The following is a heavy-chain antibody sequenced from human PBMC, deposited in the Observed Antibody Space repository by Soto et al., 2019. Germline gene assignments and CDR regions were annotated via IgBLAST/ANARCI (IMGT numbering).Heavy chain of an antibody. CDR3: VSSRTAIYGDAFDV. J-gene: IGHJ3*01. CDR2: IYDDGST. D-gene: IGHD2-21*02. CDR1: GDSISSYF. V-gene: IGHV4-59*03. Sequence: SETLSLTCSVSGDSISSYFKNWIRQPPGKGLEWIGCIYDDGSTKYNPSLESRVTILLDTSKNEFSLRLRSVTSADTAVYYCVSSRTAIYGDAFDVWGQGTMVTVSS.